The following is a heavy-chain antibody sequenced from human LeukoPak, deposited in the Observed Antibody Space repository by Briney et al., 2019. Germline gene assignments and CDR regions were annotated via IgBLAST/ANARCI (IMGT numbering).Heavy chain of an antibody. D-gene: IGHD6-13*01. J-gene: IGHJ1*01. V-gene: IGHV3-11*05. CDR3: ARDPVSSSWYGYFQH. CDR2: ISSSSTYT. CDR1: GFTFSDYY. Sequence: PGGSLRLSCAASGFTFSDYYMSWIRQAPGKGQEWVSYISSSSTYTNYADSVKGRFTISRDNAKNSLYLQMNSLRAEDTAVYYCARDPVSSSWYGYFQHWGQGTLVSVSS.